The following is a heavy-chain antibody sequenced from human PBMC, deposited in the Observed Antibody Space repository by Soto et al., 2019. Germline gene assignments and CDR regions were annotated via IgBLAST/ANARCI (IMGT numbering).Heavy chain of an antibody. J-gene: IGHJ4*02. CDR3: ASREVPYSSGWYNYFDY. D-gene: IGHD6-19*01. Sequence: SVKVSCKASGYTLTSYAMHLVRQAPGQRLEWMGWINAGNGNTKYSQKFQGRVTITRDTSASTAYMELSSLRSEDTAVYYCASREVPYSSGWYNYFDYWGQGTLVTVSA. V-gene: IGHV1-3*01. CDR2: INAGNGNT. CDR1: GYTLTSYA.